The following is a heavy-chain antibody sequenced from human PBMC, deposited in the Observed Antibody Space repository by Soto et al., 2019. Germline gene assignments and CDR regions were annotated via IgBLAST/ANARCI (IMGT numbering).Heavy chain of an antibody. D-gene: IGHD1-26*01. CDR2: IIPIFGTA. J-gene: IGHJ5*02. CDR1: GGTSNNFA. V-gene: IGHV1-69*13. CDR3: AKSGSYALRAVNWFDP. Sequence: ASVKVSCKASGGTSNNFAFNWLLQAPGQGLEWMGGIIPIFGTANYAQKFQGRVTFSADASTSTAYMEVSSLRSEDTAVYYCAKSGSYALRAVNWFDPWGQGTLVTVSS.